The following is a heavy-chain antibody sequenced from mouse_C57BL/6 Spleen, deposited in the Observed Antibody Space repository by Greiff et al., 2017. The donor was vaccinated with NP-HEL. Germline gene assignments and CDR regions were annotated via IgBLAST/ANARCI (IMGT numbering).Heavy chain of an antibody. Sequence: VQLKQSGPELVKPGASVKISCKASGYTFTDYYMNWVKQSHGKSLEWIGDINPNNGGTSYNQKFKGKATLTVDKSSSTAYMELRSLTSEDSAVYYCADSGSSSWFAYWGQGTLVTVSA. J-gene: IGHJ3*01. CDR2: INPNNGGT. V-gene: IGHV1-26*01. D-gene: IGHD1-1*01. CDR3: ADSGSSSWFAY. CDR1: GYTFTDYY.